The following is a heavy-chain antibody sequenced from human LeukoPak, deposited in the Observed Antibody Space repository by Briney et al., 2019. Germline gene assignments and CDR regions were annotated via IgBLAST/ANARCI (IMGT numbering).Heavy chain of an antibody. Sequence: GGPLRLSCAASGFIFTSYGIHWVRQAPGKGLEWVGVISYDGSHKYYADSVKGRFTISRDISKSTVYLQMNSLRAEDTAVYYCAKGGKIVVPAAIFGSEPGINDYYYMDVWGKGTTVTVSS. CDR1: GFIFTSYG. CDR2: ISYDGSHK. V-gene: IGHV3-30*18. CDR3: AKGGKIVVPAAIFGSEPGINDYYYMDV. J-gene: IGHJ6*03. D-gene: IGHD2-2*01.